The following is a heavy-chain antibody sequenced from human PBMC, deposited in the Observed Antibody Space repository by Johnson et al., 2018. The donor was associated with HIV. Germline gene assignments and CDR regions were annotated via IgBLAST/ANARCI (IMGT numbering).Heavy chain of an antibody. CDR1: GFTFSSYW. Sequence: QVQLVESGGGLVQPGGSLRLSCAASGFTFSSYWMSWVRQAPGKGLEWVAVISYDGSNKYYADSVKGRFTISRDNSKNTLYLQMSSLRAEDTALYYCARRHSGSLSFDVWGQGTMVTVSS. D-gene: IGHD1-26*01. CDR3: ARRHSGSLSFDV. J-gene: IGHJ3*01. CDR2: ISYDGSNK. V-gene: IGHV3-30*03.